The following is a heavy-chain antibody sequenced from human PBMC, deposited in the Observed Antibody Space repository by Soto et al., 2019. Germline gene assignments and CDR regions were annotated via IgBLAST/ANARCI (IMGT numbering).Heavy chain of an antibody. Sequence: EVQLVESGGGLVRPGGSLRLSCAASGFTFSRYSMNWVRQAPGKGLEWVSSISSTTNYIYYADSMKGRFTVSRDNAKNSVYLDMNSLSAADTAVYYCARESEDLTSNFDYWGQGTLVTLSS. CDR1: GFTFSRYS. CDR3: ARESEDLTSNFDY. V-gene: IGHV3-21*01. J-gene: IGHJ4*02. CDR2: ISSTTNYI.